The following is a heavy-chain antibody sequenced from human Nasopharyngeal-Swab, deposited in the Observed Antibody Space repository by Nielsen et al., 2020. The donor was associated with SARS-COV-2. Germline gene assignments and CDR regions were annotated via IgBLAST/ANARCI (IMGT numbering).Heavy chain of an antibody. V-gene: IGHV3-49*04. J-gene: IGHJ3*02. CDR2: IRSKTYGGAP. Sequence: GGSLRLSCAASGYTFSNYWMHWVRQVPGKGLEWVGFIRSKTYGGAPEYAASVKGRFTISRDGAESIAYLQMNSLETEDTGVYYCARSVGSFYGQGAFDIWGQGTMVTVSS. CDR3: ARSVGSFYGQGAFDI. CDR1: GYTFSNYW. D-gene: IGHD1-26*01.